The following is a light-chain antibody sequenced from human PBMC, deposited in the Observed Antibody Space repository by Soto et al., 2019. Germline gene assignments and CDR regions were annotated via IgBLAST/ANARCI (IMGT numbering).Light chain of an antibody. CDR3: QQYGGSHLLT. Sequence: ELLFTQSPGTLSLSPGERATLSCRASQSVSSSFLAWYQQKPGQATRLLIYGASSRANGIPDRFSGSGSGTDFTLTLSRVEPEDFALYYYQQYGGSHLLTFGGGTKVDIK. V-gene: IGKV3-20*01. CDR2: GAS. J-gene: IGKJ4*01. CDR1: QSVSSSF.